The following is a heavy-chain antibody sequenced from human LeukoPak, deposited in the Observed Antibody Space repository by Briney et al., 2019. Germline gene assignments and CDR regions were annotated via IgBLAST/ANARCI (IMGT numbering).Heavy chain of an antibody. CDR1: GFTFSSYG. CDR2: IRYDGTNK. J-gene: IGHJ4*02. Sequence: SGGSLRLSCAASGFTFSSYGMHWVRQAPGKGLEWVAFIRYDGTNKYYADSVKGRFTISRDNSKNTLYLQMSSLGAEDTAVYFCAKDHSRSGYDKGLLDYWGQGTLVTVSS. D-gene: IGHD5-12*01. V-gene: IGHV3-30*02. CDR3: AKDHSRSGYDKGLLDY.